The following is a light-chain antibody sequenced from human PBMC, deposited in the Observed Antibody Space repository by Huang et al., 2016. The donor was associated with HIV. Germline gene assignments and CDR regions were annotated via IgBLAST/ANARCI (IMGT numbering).Light chain of an antibody. CDR3: QQTNSFPLT. V-gene: IGKV1-12*01. CDR1: QVISCW. Sequence: DIQMTQSPSSVSASVGDRVTITCRPSQVISCWLAWYQQKPGKAPKLLIYAASSLQSGVPSRFGGSGSGTDFTLTINSLQPEDFATYYCQQTNSFPLTFGGGTKVEIK. CDR2: AAS. J-gene: IGKJ4*01.